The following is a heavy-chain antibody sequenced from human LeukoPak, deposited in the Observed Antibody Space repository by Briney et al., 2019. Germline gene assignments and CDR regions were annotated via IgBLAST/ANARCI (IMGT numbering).Heavy chain of an antibody. V-gene: IGHV3-23*01. J-gene: IGHJ5*02. CDR2: ISGSGGST. Sequence: GGSLRLSCAASGFTFSIYAMSWVRQAPGKGLEWVSAISGSGGSTYYADSVKGRFTISRDNSKNTLYLQMNSLRAEDTAVYYCAKIGAGITNYYDSSGYYLWGQGTLVTVSS. CDR3: AKIGAGITNYYDSSGYYL. D-gene: IGHD3-22*01. CDR1: GFTFSIYA.